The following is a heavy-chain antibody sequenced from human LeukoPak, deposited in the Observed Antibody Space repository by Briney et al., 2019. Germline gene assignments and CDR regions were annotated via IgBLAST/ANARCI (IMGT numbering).Heavy chain of an antibody. CDR2: IYPGDSDT. CDR3: ARHAARMGAIVH. J-gene: IGHJ4*02. V-gene: IGHV5-51*01. Sequence: NLGESLKISCKGSGYSFTSYRIGWVRQMPGKGLEWMGIIYPGDSDTRYSPSFQGQVTISADKSISTAYLQWSSLKASDTAMYYCARHAARMGAIVHWGQGTLVTVSS. D-gene: IGHD1-26*01. CDR1: GYSFTSYR.